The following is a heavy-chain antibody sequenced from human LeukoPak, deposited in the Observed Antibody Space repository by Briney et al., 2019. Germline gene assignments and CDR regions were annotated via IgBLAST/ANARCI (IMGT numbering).Heavy chain of an antibody. CDR3: ARGLGYCSSTSCFRGYYFDY. J-gene: IGHJ4*02. D-gene: IGHD2-2*01. CDR2: INHSGST. V-gene: IGHV4-34*01. CDR1: GGSFSGYY. Sequence: SETLSLTWAVYGGSFSGYYWSWIRQPPGKGLEWIGEINHSGSTNYNPSLKSRVTISVDTSKNHFSLKLSSVTAADTAVYYCARGLGYCSSTSCFRGYYFDYWGQGTLVTVSS.